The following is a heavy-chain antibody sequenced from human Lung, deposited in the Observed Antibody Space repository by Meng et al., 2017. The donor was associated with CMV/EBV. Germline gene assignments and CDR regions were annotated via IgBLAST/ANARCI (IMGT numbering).Heavy chain of an antibody. J-gene: IGHJ4*01. CDR3: ARGRKGLPGDYQGNY. CDR1: GGSFSGYY. Sequence: GSLRLXCAVYGGSFSGYYWSWIRQPPGKGLEWIGEINHSGSTNYNPSLKSRVTISVDTSKNQFSLKLSSVTAADTAVYYCARGRKGLPGDYQGNYWGHGTLVTVSS. CDR2: INHSGST. V-gene: IGHV4-34*01. D-gene: IGHD4-17*01.